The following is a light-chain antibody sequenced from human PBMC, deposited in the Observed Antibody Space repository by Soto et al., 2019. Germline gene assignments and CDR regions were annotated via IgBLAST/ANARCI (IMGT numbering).Light chain of an antibody. Sequence: EIVWTPYPGTRAVSAGEADTVACRISKNISGSHLAWYQPKPGQAPRLLLAGSSNRATGVPDRFSVVGSETDFTHTGRRPGPAGCAVYSCQQIGSAPAWRFGQGTKVDIK. CDR1: KNISGSH. V-gene: IGKV3-20*01. J-gene: IGKJ1*01. CDR3: QQIGSAPAWR. CDR2: GSS.